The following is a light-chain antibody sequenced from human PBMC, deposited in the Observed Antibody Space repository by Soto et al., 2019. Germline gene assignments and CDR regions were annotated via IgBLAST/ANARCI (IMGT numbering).Light chain of an antibody. CDR3: QQYNDYPYP. J-gene: IGKJ2*01. CDR1: QTADKW. Sequence: DIPVTQSPSTLSASVGDRVIIACRASQTADKWVAWYQQKPGKAPNVLIYDASRLESGVPSRFSGSGSGTLFTLTISNLQPDDFATYCCQQYNDYPYPFGQGTKVEI. CDR2: DAS. V-gene: IGKV1-5*01.